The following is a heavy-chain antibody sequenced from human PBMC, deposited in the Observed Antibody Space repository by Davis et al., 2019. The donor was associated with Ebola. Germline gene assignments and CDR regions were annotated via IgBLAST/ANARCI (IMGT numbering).Heavy chain of an antibody. CDR1: GFTFSSYA. CDR3: ARESEYQLLGYYYYYMDV. CDR2: IYYSGST. D-gene: IGHD2-2*01. J-gene: IGHJ6*03. Sequence: LRLSCAASGFTFSSYAMSWIRQHPGKGLEWIGYIYYSGSTYYNPSLKSRVTISVDTSKNQFSLKLSSATAADTAVYYCARESEYQLLGYYYYYMDVWGKGTTVTVSS. V-gene: IGHV4-31*02.